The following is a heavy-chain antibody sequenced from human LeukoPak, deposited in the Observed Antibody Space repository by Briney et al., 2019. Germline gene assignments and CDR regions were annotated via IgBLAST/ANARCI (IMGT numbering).Heavy chain of an antibody. CDR3: AREDTGVAFDI. D-gene: IGHD2-8*01. V-gene: IGHV3-48*03. Sequence: GGSLRLSCAASRFTFSSYEMNWVRQAPGKGLEWVSYISGSGIKHYADSVKGRFTISRDNAKNSLYLQTNSLRVEDTAVYYCAREDTGVAFDIWGQGTTVTV. J-gene: IGHJ3*02. CDR2: ISGSGIK. CDR1: RFTFSSYE.